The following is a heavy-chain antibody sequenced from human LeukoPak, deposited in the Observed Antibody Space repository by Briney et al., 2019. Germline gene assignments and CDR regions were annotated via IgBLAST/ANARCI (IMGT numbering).Heavy chain of an antibody. J-gene: IGHJ4*02. CDR2: ISYDGSNK. CDR1: GFTFSSYA. V-gene: IGHV3-30-3*01. Sequence: GGSLRLSCAASGFTFSSYAMHWVRQAPGKGLEWVAVISYDGSNKYYADSVKGRFTISRDNAKNSLYLQMNSLRAEDTAVYYCARGGGYSPFDYWGQGTLVTVSS. CDR3: ARGGGYSPFDY. D-gene: IGHD6-13*01.